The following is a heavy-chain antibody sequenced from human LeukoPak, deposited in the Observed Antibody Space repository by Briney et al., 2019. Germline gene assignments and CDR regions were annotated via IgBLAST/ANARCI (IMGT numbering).Heavy chain of an antibody. V-gene: IGHV3-53*01. D-gene: IGHD6-6*01. Sequence: GGSLRLSCAASGFTVSSNYMSWVRQAPGKGLEWVSLIYSGGSTYYADSVKGRFTISRDNSKNTLYLQMNSLRAEDTAVYYCASGRYSSSSGDAFDIWGQGTMVTVSS. J-gene: IGHJ3*02. CDR3: ASGRYSSSSGDAFDI. CDR1: GFTVSSNY. CDR2: IYSGGST.